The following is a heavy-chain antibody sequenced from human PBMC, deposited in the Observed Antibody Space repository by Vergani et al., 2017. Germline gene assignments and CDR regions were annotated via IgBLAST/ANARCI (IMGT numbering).Heavy chain of an antibody. CDR1: GFTFSSYS. Sequence: EVQLVESGGGLVQPGGSLRLSCAASGFTFSSYSMNWVRQAPGKGLEWVSYISSSSSTIYYADSVKGRFTISRDNAKNSLYLQMNSLRAEDTAVYYCASAARWELEAWGQGTLVTVSS. V-gene: IGHV3-48*04. J-gene: IGHJ5*02. CDR3: ASAARWELEA. CDR2: ISSSSSTI. D-gene: IGHD1-26*01.